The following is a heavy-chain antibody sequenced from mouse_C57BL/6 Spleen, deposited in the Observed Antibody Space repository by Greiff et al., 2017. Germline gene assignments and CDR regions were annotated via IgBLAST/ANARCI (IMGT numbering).Heavy chain of an antibody. CDR3: ARQEITRLFDY. J-gene: IGHJ2*01. Sequence: VQGVESGGDLVKPGGSLKLSCAASGFTFSSYGMSWVRQTPDKRLEWVATISSGGSYTYYPDSVKGRFTISRDNAKNTLYLQMSSLKSEDTAMYYCARQEITRLFDYWGQGTTLTVSS. CDR2: ISSGGSYT. V-gene: IGHV5-6*01. CDR1: GFTFSSYG. D-gene: IGHD2-4*01.